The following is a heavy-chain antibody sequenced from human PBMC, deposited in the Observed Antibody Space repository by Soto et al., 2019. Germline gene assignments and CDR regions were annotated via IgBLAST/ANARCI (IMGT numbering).Heavy chain of an antibody. V-gene: IGHV3-48*03. Sequence: EVQLVESGGGLVQPGGSLRLSCAASGFTFSSYEMNWVRQAPGKGLEWVSYISSSGSTIYYADSVKGRFTISRDNAKNSLYLQLTGLRAEDTAVYYCARGDPTWIQLWVNEPFDYWGQGTLVTVSS. CDR3: ARGDPTWIQLWVNEPFDY. D-gene: IGHD5-18*01. CDR2: ISSSGSTI. J-gene: IGHJ4*02. CDR1: GFTFSSYE.